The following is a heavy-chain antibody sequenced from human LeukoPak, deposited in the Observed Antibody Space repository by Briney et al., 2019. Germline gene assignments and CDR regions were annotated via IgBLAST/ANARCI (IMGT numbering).Heavy chain of an antibody. V-gene: IGHV3-15*01. CDR2: IKSKTDGGTT. D-gene: IGHD3-22*01. CDR3: TTGHYYDSSGYDY. Sequence: PGGSLRLSCAASGLTFSNAWMSWVRQAPGKGLEWVGRIKSKTDGGTTDYAAPVKGRFTISRDDSKNTLYLQMNSLKTEDTAVYYCTTGHYYDSSGYDYWGQGTLVTVSS. J-gene: IGHJ4*02. CDR1: GLTFSNAW.